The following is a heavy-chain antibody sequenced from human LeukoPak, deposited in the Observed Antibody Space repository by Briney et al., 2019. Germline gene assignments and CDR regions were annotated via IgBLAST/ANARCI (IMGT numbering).Heavy chain of an antibody. CDR1: GDPITSGGSY. D-gene: IGHD3-22*01. CDR3: ASQANYYDSRGYFLH. CDR2: IYYNGST. V-gene: IGHV4-31*03. J-gene: IGHJ1*01. Sequence: SETLSLTCSVSGDPITSGGSYWSWIRQHPGEGLGWIGYIYYNGSTYYNPSLKTRVTISVDTSRKQFSLKLSSVTAADTAVYFCASQANYYDSRGYFLHWGQGILVTVSS.